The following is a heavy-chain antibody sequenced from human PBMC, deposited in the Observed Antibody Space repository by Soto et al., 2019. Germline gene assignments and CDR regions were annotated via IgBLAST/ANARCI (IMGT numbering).Heavy chain of an antibody. V-gene: IGHV4-59*01. CDR1: GGSIRRYY. CDR3: AGDFPGRDY. Sequence: QVQLQESGPGLVKPSETLSLTCTVSGGSIRRYYWSWIRQPPGKGLEWIGHLDYSGSTNYNPSLKSPVTISLDTSKTQFSLKLTSVTAADTAVYYCAGDFPGRDYWGQGTLVTVSS. CDR2: LDYSGST. J-gene: IGHJ4*02.